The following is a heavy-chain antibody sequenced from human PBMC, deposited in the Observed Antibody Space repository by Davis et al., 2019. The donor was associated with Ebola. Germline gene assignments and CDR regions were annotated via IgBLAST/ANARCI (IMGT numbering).Heavy chain of an antibody. V-gene: IGHV3-74*01. CDR2: ANSDGSTT. J-gene: IGHJ6*04. CDR1: GFTFINYW. D-gene: IGHD5-18*01. Sequence: PGGSLRLSCAASGFTFINYWMHWVRQAPGKGLEWLSRANSDGSTTGYGDSVKGRFTISRDNARNTLYLQMNSLRAEDTAVYYCSREVRGGFSPMDLWGTGTTVTVSS. CDR3: SREVRGGFSPMDL.